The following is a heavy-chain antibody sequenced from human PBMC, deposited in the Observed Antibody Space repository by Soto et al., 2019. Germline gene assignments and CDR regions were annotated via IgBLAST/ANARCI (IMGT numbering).Heavy chain of an antibody. CDR2: INPSGGST. CDR1: GYTFTSYY. CDR3: AREGVEYSSSSDYYYGMDV. V-gene: IGHV1-46*01. J-gene: IGHJ6*02. D-gene: IGHD6-6*01. Sequence: QVQLVQSGAEVKKPGASVKVSCKASGYTFTSYYMHWVRQAPGQGLEWMGIINPSGGSTSYAQKFQGRVTMTRDTSTSTVYMKLSSLRSEDTAVYYCAREGVEYSSSSDYYYGMDVWGQGTTVTVSS.